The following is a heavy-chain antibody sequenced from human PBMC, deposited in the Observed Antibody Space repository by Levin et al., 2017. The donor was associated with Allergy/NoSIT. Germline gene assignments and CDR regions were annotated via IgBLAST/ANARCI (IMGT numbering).Heavy chain of an antibody. D-gene: IGHD3-22*01. CDR3: ARGLSYYDSSGHY. Sequence: PGGSLRLSCAASGFTFSSYAMHWVRQAPGKGLEWVAVISYDGSNKYYADSVKGRFTISRDNSKNTLYLQMNSLRAEDTAVYYCARGLSYYDSSGHYWGQGTLVTVSS. V-gene: IGHV3-30-3*01. CDR1: GFTFSSYA. CDR2: ISYDGSNK. J-gene: IGHJ4*02.